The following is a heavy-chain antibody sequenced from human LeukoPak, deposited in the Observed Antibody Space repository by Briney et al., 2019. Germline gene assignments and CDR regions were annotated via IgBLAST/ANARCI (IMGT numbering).Heavy chain of an antibody. D-gene: IGHD2-15*01. Sequence: SETLSLTCAVYGGSFSGYYWSWIRQPPGKGLEWIGEINHSGSTNYNPSLKSRVTISVDTSKNQFSLKLSSVTAADTAVYYCARELYYYYYMDVWGKGTTVTVSS. CDR1: GGSFSGYY. V-gene: IGHV4-34*01. J-gene: IGHJ6*03. CDR3: ARELYYYYYMDV. CDR2: INHSGST.